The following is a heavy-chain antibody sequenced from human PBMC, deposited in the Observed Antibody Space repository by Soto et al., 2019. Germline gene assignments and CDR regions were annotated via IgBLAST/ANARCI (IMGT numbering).Heavy chain of an antibody. CDR2: IYYSGST. CDR1: GGSISSSSYY. V-gene: IGHV4-39*01. CDR3: ARQPRRDYPYYYGMDV. J-gene: IGHJ6*02. Sequence: PSETLSLTCTVSGGSISSSSYYWGWIRQPPGKGLEWIGSIYYSGSTYYNPSLKSRVTISVDTSKNQFSLKLSPVTAADTAVYYCARQPRRDYPYYYGMDVWGQGTTVTVSS. D-gene: IGHD4-17*01.